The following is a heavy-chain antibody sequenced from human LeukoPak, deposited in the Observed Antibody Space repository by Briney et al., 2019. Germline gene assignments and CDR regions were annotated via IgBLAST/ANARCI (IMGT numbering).Heavy chain of an antibody. CDR1: VNSFASSL. J-gene: IGHJ3*02. D-gene: IGHD1-26*01. CDR3: ARVRSGDYSEDAFDI. Sequence: GESLKISCKDSVNSFASSLSGWVRQMPGKGLDWMGIIYPGDSDSRYSASFQGQVTISDDKSIRPAYLQWSSLKASDTAMYYCARVRSGDYSEDAFDIWGQGTMVTVSS. V-gene: IGHV5-51*01. CDR2: IYPGDSDS.